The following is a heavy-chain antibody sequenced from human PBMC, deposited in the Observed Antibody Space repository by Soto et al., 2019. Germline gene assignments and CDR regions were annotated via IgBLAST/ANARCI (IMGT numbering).Heavy chain of an antibody. J-gene: IGHJ4*02. Sequence: LVQSGPDVKKPGTSVKVSCKTSGFTFGYSAVQWVRQVRGQRLEWIGWIVVASGYSNVAQKFQDRVSLTRDLSTTTAVMELSSPTSEDSAMYYCAADVIGVAGDFDHWGQGTLVSVAS. CDR1: GFTFGYSA. CDR3: AADVIGVAGDFDH. CDR2: IVVASGYS. D-gene: IGHD6-19*01. V-gene: IGHV1-58*01.